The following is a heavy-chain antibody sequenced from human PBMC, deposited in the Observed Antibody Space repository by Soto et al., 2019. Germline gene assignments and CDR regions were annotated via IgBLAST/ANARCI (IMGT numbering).Heavy chain of an antibody. CDR3: ARDRNWSYDN. J-gene: IGHJ4*02. D-gene: IGHD3-10*01. Sequence: EVHLVESGGGLVQPGGSLRLSCAASGFVFSDHYIDWVRQAPGKGLEWVGRITNKADSYTTYYAASVKGSFTISRDDSENSVYIQMNSLKAEDTAVYYCARDRNWSYDNWGQGTLVTVAS. V-gene: IGHV3-72*01. CDR1: GFVFSDHY. CDR2: ITNKADSYTT.